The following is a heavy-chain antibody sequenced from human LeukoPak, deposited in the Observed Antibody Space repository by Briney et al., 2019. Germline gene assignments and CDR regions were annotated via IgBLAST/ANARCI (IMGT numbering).Heavy chain of an antibody. CDR3: ARDFGTTGWHTFDY. CDR1: GDSVSSKNGA. D-gene: IGHD6-19*01. Sequence: SQTLSLTCVVSGDSVSSKNGAWNWIRQSPSIGLEWLGRTYYRSKWYNDYAESMEGRMTISQDTSKNQYSLHLNSVTPDDTAVYYCARDFGTTGWHTFDYWGQGTLVTVSS. V-gene: IGHV6-1*01. J-gene: IGHJ4*02. CDR2: TYYRSKWYN.